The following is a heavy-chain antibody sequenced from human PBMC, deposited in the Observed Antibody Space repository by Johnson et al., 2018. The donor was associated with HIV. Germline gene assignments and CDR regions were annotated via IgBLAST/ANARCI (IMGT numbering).Heavy chain of an antibody. V-gene: IGHV3-30*04. J-gene: IGHJ3*02. CDR1: GFTFSNYA. Sequence: QVQLVESGGGVVQPGRSLRLSCAASGFTFSNYAMHWVRQAPGKGLEWLSVISYDGSYKYYADSVKGRLTISRDNSKNTLYLQMNSLRAEDTAVYYCAKAMSVSSWEHRGAFDIWGQGTMVTVSS. CDR3: AKAMSVSSWEHRGAFDI. CDR2: ISYDGSYK. D-gene: IGHD6-13*01.